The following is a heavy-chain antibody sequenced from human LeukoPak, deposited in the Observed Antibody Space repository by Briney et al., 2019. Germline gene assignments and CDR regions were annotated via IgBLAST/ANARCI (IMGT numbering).Heavy chain of an antibody. D-gene: IGHD3-10*01. V-gene: IGHV7-4-1*02. CDR3: ARIMVRGVNPLGY. CDR2: INTNTGNP. Sequence: GASVKVSCKASGYTFTSYAVNWVRQAPGQGLEWMGWINTNTGNPTYAQGFTGRFVISLDTSVSTAYLQISSLKAEDTAVYYCARIMVRGVNPLGYWGQGTLVTVSS. CDR1: GYTFTSYA. J-gene: IGHJ4*02.